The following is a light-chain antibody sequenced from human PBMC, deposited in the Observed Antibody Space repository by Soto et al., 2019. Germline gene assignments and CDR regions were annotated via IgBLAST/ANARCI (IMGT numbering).Light chain of an antibody. CDR2: EVT. CDR3: QSYDSSLSGFYV. CDR1: RSDVGAYNY. Sequence: QSALTQPASVSGSPGQSIAISCTGTRSDVGAYNYVSWYQQHPGKAPKLMISEVTNRPSGVSDRFSGSKSGTSASLAITGLQAEDEADYYCQSYDSSLSGFYVFGTGTQLTVL. J-gene: IGLJ1*01. V-gene: IGLV2-14*01.